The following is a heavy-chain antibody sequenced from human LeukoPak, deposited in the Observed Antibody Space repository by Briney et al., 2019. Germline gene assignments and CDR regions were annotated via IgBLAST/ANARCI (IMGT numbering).Heavy chain of an antibody. J-gene: IGHJ3*02. CDR3: AREVYDSSGYQGAFDI. V-gene: IGHV3-21*01. CDR1: GFSFSIYT. CDR2: ISSTSNII. D-gene: IGHD3-22*01. Sequence: PGGSLRLSCAASGFSFSIYTMNWVRQAPGKGLEWVSSISSTSNIIDYADSVKGRFTISRDNAKHSLYLQMNSLRAEDTAVYYCAREVYDSSGYQGAFDIWGKGQWSPSLQ.